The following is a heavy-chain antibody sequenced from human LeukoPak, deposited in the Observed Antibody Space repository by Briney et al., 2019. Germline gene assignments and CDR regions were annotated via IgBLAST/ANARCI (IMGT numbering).Heavy chain of an antibody. J-gene: IGHJ4*02. CDR1: GGSISSYY. CDR2: IYYSGST. D-gene: IGHD6-13*01. V-gene: IGHV4-59*01. CDR3: ATHSSNFDY. Sequence: SETLSLTCTVSGGSISSYYWSWIRQPPGKGLEWIGYIYYSGSTNYNPSLKSRVTISVDTSKNQFSLRLSSVTAADTAVYHCATHSSNFDYWGQGTLVTVSS.